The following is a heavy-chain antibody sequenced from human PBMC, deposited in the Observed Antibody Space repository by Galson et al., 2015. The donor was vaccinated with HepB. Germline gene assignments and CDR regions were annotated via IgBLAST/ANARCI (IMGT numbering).Heavy chain of an antibody. CDR1: GGTFSSYV. CDR2: SIPVFGTA. V-gene: IGHV1-69*13. Sequence: SVKVSCKASGGTFSSYVISWVRRAPGQGLEWMGGSIPVFGTASYAQKFQGRVTITADESTSTAYMELSSLRSEDTAVYYCAINYFDDSGDEGRDAFDLWGQGTMVTVSS. D-gene: IGHD3-22*01. CDR3: AINYFDDSGDEGRDAFDL. J-gene: IGHJ3*01.